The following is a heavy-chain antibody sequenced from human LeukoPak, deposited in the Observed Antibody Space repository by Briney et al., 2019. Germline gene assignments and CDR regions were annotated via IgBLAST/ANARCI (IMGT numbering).Heavy chain of an antibody. CDR3: SRGGYSHAFDV. D-gene: IGHD2-15*01. J-gene: IGHJ3*01. V-gene: IGHV3-7*01. CDR2: IKQDGSEK. CDR1: GFTFSSYW. Sequence: PGGSLRLSCAASGFTFSSYWMSWVRQAPGKGLEWVANIKQDGSEKYYVDSVKGRFIISRDNAKNSLYLQMNSLRAEDTAVYYCSRGGYSHAFDVWGQGTMVTVSS.